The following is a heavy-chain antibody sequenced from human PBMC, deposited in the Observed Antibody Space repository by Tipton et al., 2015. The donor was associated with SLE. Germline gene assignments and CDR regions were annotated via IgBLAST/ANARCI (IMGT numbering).Heavy chain of an antibody. Sequence: TLSLTCSIYGGSFSGYYWSWIRQPPGKGLEWIGYIYYSGSTYYNPSLKSRVTISVDTSKNQFSLKLSSVTAADTAVYFCARDYDYWGQGTLVTVSS. CDR3: ARDYDY. J-gene: IGHJ4*02. CDR1: GGSFSGYY. CDR2: IYYSGST. V-gene: IGHV4-30-4*08.